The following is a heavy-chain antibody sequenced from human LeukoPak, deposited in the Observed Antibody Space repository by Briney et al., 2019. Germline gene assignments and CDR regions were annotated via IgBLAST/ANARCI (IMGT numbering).Heavy chain of an antibody. D-gene: IGHD6-19*01. V-gene: IGHV3-23*01. Sequence: PGGSLRLSCAASGFTFSSYAMSWVRQAPGKGLEWVSAISSSGGSTYYADSVKGRFTISRDNSKNTLYLQMNSLRAEDTAVYYCAGKYNSGWYYFDYWGQGTLVTVSS. CDR3: AGKYNSGWYYFDY. J-gene: IGHJ4*02. CDR2: ISSSGGST. CDR1: GFTFSSYA.